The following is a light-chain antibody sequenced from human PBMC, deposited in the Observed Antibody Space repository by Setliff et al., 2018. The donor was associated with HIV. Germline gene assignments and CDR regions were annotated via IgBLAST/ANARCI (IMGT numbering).Light chain of an antibody. CDR3: QSSKV. Sequence: NFMLTQPHSVSESPGKTVTISCTRSSGSIASNYVQWYQQRPGSSPTTVIYEDNQRPSGVPDRFSGSIDSSSNSASLTISGLKTEDEADYYCQSSKVVGGGTKVTVL. V-gene: IGLV6-57*01. J-gene: IGLJ2*01. CDR2: EDN. CDR1: SGSIASNY.